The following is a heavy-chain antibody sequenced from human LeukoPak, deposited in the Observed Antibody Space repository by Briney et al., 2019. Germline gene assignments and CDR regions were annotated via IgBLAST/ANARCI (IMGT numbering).Heavy chain of an antibody. CDR2: LNQDGSEK. J-gene: IGHJ4*02. CDR3: ARGGTFVSDY. Sequence: PGGSLRLSCAASGFTFSTFWMSWVRQAPGNGLEWVANLNQDGSEKYHVDSMKGRFTVSSDNAKNSLYLQMDSLRAEDTAMYYCARGGTFVSDYWGQGTLVTVSS. CDR1: GFTFSTFW. D-gene: IGHD1-1*01. V-gene: IGHV3-7*01.